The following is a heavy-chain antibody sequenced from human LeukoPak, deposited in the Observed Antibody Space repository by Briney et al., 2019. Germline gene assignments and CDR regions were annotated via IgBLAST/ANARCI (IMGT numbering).Heavy chain of an antibody. J-gene: IGHJ4*02. CDR1: GFTFRNYA. CDR3: AKRSDYGDNWNYLDY. Sequence: SGGSLRLSCTALGFTFRNYAISWVRQAPGKGLEWVSAISGSGGSTYYIASVKGRFTISRDNSRNTVFLQMNNLRAEDTAVYYCAKRSDYGDNWNYLDYWGQGTLVTVSS. D-gene: IGHD4-23*01. V-gene: IGHV3-23*01. CDR2: ISGSGGST.